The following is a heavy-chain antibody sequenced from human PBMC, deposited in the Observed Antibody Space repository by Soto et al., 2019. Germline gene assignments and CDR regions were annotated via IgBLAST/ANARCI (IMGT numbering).Heavy chain of an antibody. CDR3: ATRAIPAAITAAYYFDF. J-gene: IGHJ4*02. V-gene: IGHV3-23*01. Sequence: PGGSLRLSCAASGFTFSSYAMTWVRQAPGKGLEWVSVISGSGDSTYYADSVKGRFTISRDNSKNTLYLQMNSLRAEDTAVYYCATRAIPAAITAAYYFDFWGQGTLVTVSS. CDR1: GFTFSSYA. D-gene: IGHD2-2*01. CDR2: ISGSGDST.